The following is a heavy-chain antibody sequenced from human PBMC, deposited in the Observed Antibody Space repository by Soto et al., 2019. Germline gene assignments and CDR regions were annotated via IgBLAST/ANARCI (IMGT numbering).Heavy chain of an antibody. CDR3: ARKRVPISHGDTHEAGMDV. J-gene: IGHJ6*02. D-gene: IGHD4-17*01. V-gene: IGHV3-30*03. CDR1: GFTFSSYG. Sequence: GGSLRLSCAASGFTFSSYGMHWVRQAPGKGLEWVAVISYDGSNKYYADSVKGRFTISRDNSKNTLYLQMNSLRAEDTAVYYCARKRVPISHGDTHEAGMDVWGQGTTVTVSS. CDR2: ISYDGSNK.